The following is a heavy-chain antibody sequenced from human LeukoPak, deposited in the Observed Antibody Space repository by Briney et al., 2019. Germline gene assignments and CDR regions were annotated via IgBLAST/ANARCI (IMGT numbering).Heavy chain of an antibody. CDR2: IIPIFGTA. CDR3: ARDQEREGFGELLQYYYYYMDV. V-gene: IGHV1-69*06. J-gene: IGHJ6*03. CDR1: GGTFSSYA. Sequence: SVKVSCKASGGTFSSYAISWVRQAPGQGLEWMGGIIPIFGTANYAQKFQGRVTITADKSTSTAYMELSSLRSEDTAVYYCARDQEREGFGELLQYYYYYMDVWGKGTTVTVSS. D-gene: IGHD3-10*01.